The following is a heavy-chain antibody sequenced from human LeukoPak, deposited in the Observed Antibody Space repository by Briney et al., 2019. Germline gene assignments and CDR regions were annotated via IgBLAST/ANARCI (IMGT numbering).Heavy chain of an antibody. D-gene: IGHD3-22*01. CDR1: GYTFTNYG. J-gene: IGHJ4*02. Sequence: ASVKVSCKASGYTFTNYGISWVRQAPGQGLEWMGWISTYTGSTNYAQKLQGSVTMTTDTATSTAYMELRSLTSDDTAVYYCARASPSYDSRLGDYWGQGTLVTVSS. V-gene: IGHV1-18*04. CDR3: ARASPSYDSRLGDY. CDR2: ISTYTGST.